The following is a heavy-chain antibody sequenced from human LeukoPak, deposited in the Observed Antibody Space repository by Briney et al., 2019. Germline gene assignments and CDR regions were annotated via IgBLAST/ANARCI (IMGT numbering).Heavy chain of an antibody. CDR3: ARAHPVDTAFFDY. D-gene: IGHD5-18*01. Sequence: SETLPLTCTVSGGSISSYYWSWVRQPPGKGLEWIGYIYYSGSTNYNPSLKSRVTISVDTSKNQFSLKLSSVTAADTAVYYCARAHPVDTAFFDYWGQGTLVTVSS. CDR1: GGSISSYY. J-gene: IGHJ4*02. CDR2: IYYSGST. V-gene: IGHV4-59*01.